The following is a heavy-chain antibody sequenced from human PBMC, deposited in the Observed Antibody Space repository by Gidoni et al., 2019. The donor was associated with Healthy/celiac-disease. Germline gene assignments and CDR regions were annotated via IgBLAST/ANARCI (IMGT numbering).Heavy chain of an antibody. Sequence: EVQLLESGGGLVQPGGSLRLSCAASGFTFCRYAMSWVRQAPGKGLGWFSASGGSGGSTYYADSVKGRFTISRDNSKNTLYLQMNSLRAEDTAVYYCAKDSSLYGDYGLLFDYWGQGTLVTVSS. CDR1: GFTFCRYA. CDR3: AKDSSLYGDYGLLFDY. D-gene: IGHD4-17*01. V-gene: IGHV3-23*01. J-gene: IGHJ4*02. CDR2: SGGSGGST.